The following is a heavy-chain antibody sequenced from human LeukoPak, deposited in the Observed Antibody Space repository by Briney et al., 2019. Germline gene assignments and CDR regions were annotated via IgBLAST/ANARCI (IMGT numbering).Heavy chain of an antibody. D-gene: IGHD1-14*01. Sequence: SETLSLTCTVSGASISSDGFYWPWIRQLPGKGLEWIGYIYYTGFTYCKPSLKSRVTMSVDTSQNQFSLRMSSMTAADTAVYYCARAGLGIENYYYYMDVWGKGTTVTVSS. CDR2: IYYTGFT. V-gene: IGHV4-31*03. J-gene: IGHJ6*03. CDR3: ARAGLGIENYYYYMDV. CDR1: GASISSDGFY.